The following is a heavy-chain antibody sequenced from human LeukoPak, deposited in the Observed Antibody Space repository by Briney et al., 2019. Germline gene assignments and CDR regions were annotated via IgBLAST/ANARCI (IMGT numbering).Heavy chain of an antibody. J-gene: IGHJ4*02. V-gene: IGHV1-24*01. CDR2: FDPEDGET. D-gene: IGHD5-18*01. Sequence: ASVKVSCKISGYTLTELSMHWVRQAPGKGLEWMGGFDPEDGETIYAQKFQGRVTMTEDTSTDTAYMELSSLRSEDTAVYYCATDRSRFPYRGYSYDYRIEIITLDYWAREPWSPSPQ. CDR3: ATDRSRFPYRGYSYDYRIEIITLDY. CDR1: GYTLTELS.